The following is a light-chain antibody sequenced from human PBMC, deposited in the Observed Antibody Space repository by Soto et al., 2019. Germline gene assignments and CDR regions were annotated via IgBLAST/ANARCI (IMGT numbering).Light chain of an antibody. V-gene: IGLV2-14*01. CDR3: SSYSSSGTLYV. CDR1: SSDVGDYNY. CDR2: DVS. J-gene: IGLJ1*01. Sequence: QSALTQPASVSGSPGQSITISCTGSSSDVGDYNYVAWYQQHPDKAPKLMIFDVSSRPSGVSNRFSGSKSGNTASLTISGLQAEYEADYFCSSYSSSGTLYVFGTGTKVTVL.